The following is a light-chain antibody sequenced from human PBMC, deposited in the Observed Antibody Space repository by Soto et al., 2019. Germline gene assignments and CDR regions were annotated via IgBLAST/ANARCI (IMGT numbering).Light chain of an antibody. CDR3: QQTYNAPHA. J-gene: IGKJ2*01. CDR1: QSVNTN. Sequence: DIQMTQSPLSLSASVGDRVSITCRASQSVNTNLHWFQQKPGKAPKLLLYATSNLHSGIPSRFSGSGSGTDFTLTLSSLQPEDFASYYCQQTYNAPHAFGQGTRVEIK. CDR2: ATS. V-gene: IGKV1-39*01.